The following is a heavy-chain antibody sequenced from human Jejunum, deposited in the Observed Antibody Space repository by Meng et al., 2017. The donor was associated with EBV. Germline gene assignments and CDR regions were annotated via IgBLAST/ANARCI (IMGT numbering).Heavy chain of an antibody. CDR1: GASISSSHW. CDR3: ATSMSGYSYGYS. V-gene: IGHV4-4*02. Sequence: QVQVQESGPGLAQPSGTLSLTCAVSGASISSSHWWSWVRQAPGEGLEWIGEIYYTGRTNYNPSLKSRVSMSIDKSKNQFSLNLNSVTVADTAVYYCATSMSGYSYGYSWGQGTLVTVSS. D-gene: IGHD5-12*01. J-gene: IGHJ5*02. CDR2: IYYTGRT.